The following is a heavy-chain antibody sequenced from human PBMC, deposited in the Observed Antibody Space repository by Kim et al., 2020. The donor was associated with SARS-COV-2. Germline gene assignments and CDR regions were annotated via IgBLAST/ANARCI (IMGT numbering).Heavy chain of an antibody. CDR1: GFTFSSYA. V-gene: IGHV3-30*04. Sequence: GGSLRLSCAASGFTFSSYAMHWVRQAPGKGLEWVAVISYDGSNKYYADSVKGRFTISRDNSKNTLYLQMNSLRAEDTAVDYCARDLSGYSSSSWLDYWG. CDR3: ARDLSGYSSSSWLDY. D-gene: IGHD6-6*01. J-gene: IGHJ4*01. CDR2: ISYDGSNK.